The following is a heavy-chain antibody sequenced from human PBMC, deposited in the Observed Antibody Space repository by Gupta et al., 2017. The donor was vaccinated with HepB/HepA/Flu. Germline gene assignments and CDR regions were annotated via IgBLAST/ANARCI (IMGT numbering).Heavy chain of an antibody. V-gene: IGHV4-30-4*01. D-gene: IGHD2-15*01. Sequence: QVQLQESGPGLVKPSQTLSLTCTVSGGSISSGDYYWSWIRQPPGKGLEWIGYIYYSGSTYYNPSLKRRVTISVDTSKNQFSLKLSSVTAADTAVYYCARDSSYCSGGSCSSGPGGQGTLVTVSS. CDR3: ARDSSYCSGGSCSSGP. J-gene: IGHJ5*02. CDR2: IYYSGST. CDR1: GGSISSGDYY.